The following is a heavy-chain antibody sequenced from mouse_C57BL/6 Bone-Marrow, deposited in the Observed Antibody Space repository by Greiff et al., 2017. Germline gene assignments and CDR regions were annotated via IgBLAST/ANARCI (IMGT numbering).Heavy chain of an antibody. V-gene: IGHV1-9*01. D-gene: IGHD2-1*01. Sequence: QVQLQQSGAELMKPGASVKLSCKATGYTFTGYWIEWVKQRPGHGLEWIGEILPGSGSTNYNEKFKGKATFTADTSSNTAYIQLSSLTTEDSAIYYCARYPHGNYGAWFAYWGQGTLVTVSA. CDR3: ARYPHGNYGAWFAY. CDR1: GYTFTGYW. J-gene: IGHJ3*01. CDR2: ILPGSGST.